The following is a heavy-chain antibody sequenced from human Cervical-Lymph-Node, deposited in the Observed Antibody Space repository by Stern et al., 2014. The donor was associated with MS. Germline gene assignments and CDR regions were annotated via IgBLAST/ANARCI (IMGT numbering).Heavy chain of an antibody. D-gene: IGHD5-18*01. CDR3: ARDFVDTAMITRSDYLDC. J-gene: IGHJ4*02. V-gene: IGHV7-4-1*02. CDR1: GYTLTNYP. Sequence: QMQLVQSGYELKKPGASVKVSCKASGYTLTNYPINWVRQAPGQGLEWMGWINTNTGNSTYAQDFTGRFVFSLDTSVSTAYLQISNLKAEDTAVYYCARDFVDTAMITRSDYLDCWGQGTLVTVSS. CDR2: INTNTGNS.